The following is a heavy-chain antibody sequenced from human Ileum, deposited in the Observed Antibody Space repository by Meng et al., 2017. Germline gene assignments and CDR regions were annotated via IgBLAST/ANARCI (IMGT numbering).Heavy chain of an antibody. J-gene: IGHJ4*02. V-gene: IGHV3-73*01. CDR1: GFSFSRYS. D-gene: IGHD6-13*01. CDR3: TRLYSAG. Sequence: QLMEVGGGVVQPGRSLRLSCAASGFSFSRYSMHWVRQAPGKGLEWVGHIRSKANNYATAYAASVKGRFTISRDESKNTAYLQMSSLKTEDTAVYYCTRLYSAGWGQGTLVTVSS. CDR2: IRSKANNYAT.